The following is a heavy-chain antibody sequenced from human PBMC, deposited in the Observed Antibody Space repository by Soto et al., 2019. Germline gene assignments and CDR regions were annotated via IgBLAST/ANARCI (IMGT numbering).Heavy chain of an antibody. CDR3: ARGKGFGELLYNWFDP. V-gene: IGHV4-39*07. D-gene: IGHD3-10*01. J-gene: IGHJ5*02. CDR1: GGSISSSSYY. Sequence: PSETLSLTCTVSGGSISSSSYYWGWIRQPPGKGLEWIGDVNHGGSTNYNPSLKSRVTISVDTSKNQFSLKLSSVTAADTAVYYCARGKGFGELLYNWFDPWGQGTLVTVSS. CDR2: VNHGGST.